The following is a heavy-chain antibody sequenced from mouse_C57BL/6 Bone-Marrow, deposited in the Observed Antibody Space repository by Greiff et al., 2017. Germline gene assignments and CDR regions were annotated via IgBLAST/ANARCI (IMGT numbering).Heavy chain of an antibody. V-gene: IGHV5-6*01. CDR3: ARHLIYYYGSSYDY. Sequence: EVQLVESGGDLVKPGGSLKLSCAASGFTFSSYGMSWVRQTPDKRLEWVATISSGGSYTYYPDSVKGRFTISRDNAKNTLYLHMSSLKSEDTAMYYCARHLIYYYGSSYDYWGQGTTLTVSS. CDR1: GFTFSSYG. J-gene: IGHJ2*01. D-gene: IGHD1-1*01. CDR2: ISSGGSYT.